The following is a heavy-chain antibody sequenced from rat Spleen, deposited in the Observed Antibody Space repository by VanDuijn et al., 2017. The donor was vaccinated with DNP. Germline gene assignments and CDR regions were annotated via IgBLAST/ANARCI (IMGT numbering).Heavy chain of an antibody. CDR3: ARRALGYFDF. J-gene: IGHJ1*01. CDR2: LNFDGITT. V-gene: IGHV5-7*01. Sequence: EVQLVESDGGLVQPGRSLKVSCAASGFTFSSYWMYWIRQAPEKGLEWVAILNFDGITTYYRDSVKGRFTISRDNSKSTLYLQMDSLRSEDPATYYCARRALGYFDFWGPGTVVTVSS. CDR1: GFTFSSYW.